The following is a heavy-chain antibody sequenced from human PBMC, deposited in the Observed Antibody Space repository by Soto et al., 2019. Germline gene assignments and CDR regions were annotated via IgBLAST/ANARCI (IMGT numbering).Heavy chain of an antibody. CDR2: FDPEDGET. D-gene: IGHD1-7*01. CDR3: ATGPPTPNWNYVQYYGMDV. J-gene: IGHJ6*02. CDR1: GYTLTELS. Sequence: GASVKVSCKVSGYTLTELSMHWVRQAPGKGLEWMGGFDPEDGETIYAQKFQGRVTMTEDTSTDTAYMELSSLRSEDTAVYYCATGPPTPNWNYVQYYGMDVWGQGTTVTVSS. V-gene: IGHV1-24*01.